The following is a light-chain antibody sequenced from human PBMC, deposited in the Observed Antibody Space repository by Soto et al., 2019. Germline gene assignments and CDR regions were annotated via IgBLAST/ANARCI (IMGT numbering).Light chain of an antibody. Sequence: EIVMTQSPATLSVSPGERATLSCRASQNVRNNLAWYQQKPGQAPRLLIYGASTRATGIPARFSGGGSGTEFTLTISSLQSEDFVVYYCQQYNNWPRTFGQGTKVDIK. J-gene: IGKJ1*01. CDR2: GAS. CDR1: QNVRNN. V-gene: IGKV3-15*01. CDR3: QQYNNWPRT.